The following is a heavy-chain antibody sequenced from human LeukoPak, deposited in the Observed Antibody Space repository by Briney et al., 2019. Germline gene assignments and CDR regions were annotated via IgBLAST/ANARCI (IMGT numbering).Heavy chain of an antibody. Sequence: SETLSLTCTVSGGSISSYYWSWIRQPPGKGLEWIGYIYYSGSTNYNPSLKSRVTMSVDTSKNQFSLKLSSVTAADTAVYYCARAGYYYGSGYSDWFDPWGQGTLVTVSS. CDR3: ARAGYYYGSGYSDWFDP. J-gene: IGHJ5*02. CDR1: GGSISSYY. D-gene: IGHD3-10*01. CDR2: IYYSGST. V-gene: IGHV4-59*12.